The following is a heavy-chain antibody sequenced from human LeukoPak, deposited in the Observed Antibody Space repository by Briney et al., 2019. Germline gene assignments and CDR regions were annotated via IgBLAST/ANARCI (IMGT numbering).Heavy chain of an antibody. CDR3: ARHGGSWTFDY. CDR2: ISSSGST. Sequence: SETLSLTCTVSGGSISSYYGSWIRQPPGKGLEWIAYISSSGSTNYNPSLKSRVTISVDTSKNQFSLKLSSVTAADTALYYCARHGGSWTFDYWGQGTLVTVSS. CDR1: GGSISSYY. D-gene: IGHD6-13*01. V-gene: IGHV4-59*08. J-gene: IGHJ4*02.